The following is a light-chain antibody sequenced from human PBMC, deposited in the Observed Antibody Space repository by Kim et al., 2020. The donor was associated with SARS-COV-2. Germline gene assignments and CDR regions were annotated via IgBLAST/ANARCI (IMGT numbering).Light chain of an antibody. Sequence: SALTQPASVSGSPGQSITISCTGTSNDIGGYNYVSWYQQHPGKAPKLMIYDVSNRPSGVSNRFSGSKSGNTASLTISGLQAEDEADYYCSSYTSGTTLLFGGGTQLTVL. CDR2: DVS. J-gene: IGLJ2*01. V-gene: IGLV2-14*03. CDR3: SSYTSGTTLL. CDR1: SNDIGGYNY.